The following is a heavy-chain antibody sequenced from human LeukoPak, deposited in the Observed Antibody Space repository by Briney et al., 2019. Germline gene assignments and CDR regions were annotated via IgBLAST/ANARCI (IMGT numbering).Heavy chain of an antibody. CDR2: IYYSGST. J-gene: IGHJ3*02. Sequence: SETLSLTCTVSGGSISSYYWSWIRQPPGKGLEWIGYIYYSGSTNYNPSLKSRVTISVDTSKNQFSLKLSSVTAADTAVYYCARGGPRGATIPAFDIWGQGTMVTVSS. CDR1: GGSISSYY. D-gene: IGHD1-26*01. V-gene: IGHV4-59*01. CDR3: ARGGPRGATIPAFDI.